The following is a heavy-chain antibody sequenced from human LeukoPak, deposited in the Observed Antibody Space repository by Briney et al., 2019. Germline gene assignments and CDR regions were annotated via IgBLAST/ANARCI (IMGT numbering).Heavy chain of an antibody. Sequence: GGSLRLSCAASGFTFSDYYMSWIRQASGKGLEWVSYISSSGSTIYYADSVKGRFSISRDNAKNSLYLQMNSLRAEDTAVYYCARVYAGGYNWFDPWGQGTLVTVSS. CDR2: ISSSGSTI. CDR1: GFTFSDYY. J-gene: IGHJ5*02. D-gene: IGHD3-16*01. V-gene: IGHV3-11*04. CDR3: ARVYAGGYNWFDP.